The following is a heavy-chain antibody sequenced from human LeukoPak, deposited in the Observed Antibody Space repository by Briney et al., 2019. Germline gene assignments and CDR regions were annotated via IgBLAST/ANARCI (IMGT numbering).Heavy chain of an antibody. CDR1: GGSISSYY. CDR3: ARYESVSVLKWLLSGWFDP. Sequence: PSETLSLTCTVSGGSISSYYWSWIRQPPGKGLEWIGYIYYSGSTNYNPSLKSRVTISVDTSKNQFSLKLSSVTAADTAVYYCARYESVSVLKWLLSGWFDPWGQGTLVTVSS. D-gene: IGHD3-3*01. J-gene: IGHJ5*02. CDR2: IYYSGST. V-gene: IGHV4-59*01.